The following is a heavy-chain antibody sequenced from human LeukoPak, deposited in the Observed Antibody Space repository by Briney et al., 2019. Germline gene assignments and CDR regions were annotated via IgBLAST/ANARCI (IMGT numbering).Heavy chain of an antibody. CDR2: ISSSSSYI. CDR3: ARDPKATTVQIGY. Sequence: GGSLRLSCAASGFTFSSYSMNWVRQAPGKGLEWVSSISSSSSYIYYADSVKGRFTISRDNAKNSLYLQMNSLRAEDTAVYYCARDPKATTVQIGYWGQGTLVTVSS. CDR1: GFTFSSYS. D-gene: IGHD1-26*01. J-gene: IGHJ4*02. V-gene: IGHV3-21*01.